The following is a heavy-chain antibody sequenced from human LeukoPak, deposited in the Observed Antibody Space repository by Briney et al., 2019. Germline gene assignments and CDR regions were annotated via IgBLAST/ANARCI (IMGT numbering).Heavy chain of an antibody. D-gene: IGHD3-3*01. Sequence: GGSLRLSCAASGFTFSSYAMSWVRQAPGKGLEWVSAISSSGGSTYYADSVKGRFTISRDNSKNTLYLQMNSLRAEDTAVYYCAKAPLYDFWSGYYPDYWGQGTLVTVSS. J-gene: IGHJ4*02. CDR1: GFTFSSYA. V-gene: IGHV3-23*01. CDR2: ISSSGGST. CDR3: AKAPLYDFWSGYYPDY.